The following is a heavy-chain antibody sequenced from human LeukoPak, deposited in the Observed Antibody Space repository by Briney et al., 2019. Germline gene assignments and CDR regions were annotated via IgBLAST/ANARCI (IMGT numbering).Heavy chain of an antibody. J-gene: IGHJ4*02. Sequence: GASVKVSCKASGYTFTTYYMHWVRQAPAKGREWMGIINHSGCSTTYAQKYQGRVTMTGDTSTSTFYMELSNLRSEDTAVYYCARDLYYYDSSGYYRQTYFDCWGQGALVTVSS. CDR2: INHSGCST. CDR3: ARDLYYYDSSGYYRQTYFDC. CDR1: GYTFTTYY. D-gene: IGHD3-22*01. V-gene: IGHV1-46*01.